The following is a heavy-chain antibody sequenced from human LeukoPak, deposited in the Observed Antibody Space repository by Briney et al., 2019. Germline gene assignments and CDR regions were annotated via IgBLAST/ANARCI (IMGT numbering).Heavy chain of an antibody. V-gene: IGHV1-18*01. CDR2: ISAYNGNT. Sequence: ASVKVSYKASGYTFTSFGISWVRQAPGQGLEWMGWISAYNGNTNYAQKLQGRVTMTTDTSTSTAYMELRSLRSDDTAVYYCARDRTYYYASSGYNRFDPWGQGTLVTVSS. J-gene: IGHJ5*02. CDR3: ARDRTYYYASSGYNRFDP. D-gene: IGHD3-22*01. CDR1: GYTFTSFG.